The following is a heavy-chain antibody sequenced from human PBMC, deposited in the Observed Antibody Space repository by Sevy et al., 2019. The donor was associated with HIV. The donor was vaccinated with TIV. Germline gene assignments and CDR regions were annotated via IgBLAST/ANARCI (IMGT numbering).Heavy chain of an antibody. D-gene: IGHD6-6*01. CDR2: VGSGGST. CDR3: AKGGGIAARLPYYYGMDV. J-gene: IGHJ6*02. V-gene: IGHV3-23*01. CDR1: GFTFSNYA. Sequence: GGSLRLSCAASGFTFSNYAMSWVRQAPGKGVEWVSGVGSGGSTYYADSLKGLFTISRDNSKNTLYLQMNSLRAEDTAVYYCAKGGGIAARLPYYYGMDVWGQGTTVTVSS.